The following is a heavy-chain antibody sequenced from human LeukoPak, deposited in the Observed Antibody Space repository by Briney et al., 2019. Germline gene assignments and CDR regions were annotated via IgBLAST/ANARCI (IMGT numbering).Heavy chain of an antibody. J-gene: IGHJ4*02. Sequence: PSETLSLTCAVYGGSFSGYYWSWIRQPPGKGLEWIGEINHSGSTNYNPSLKSRVTISVDTSKNQFSLKLSSVTAADTAVYYCARNAYDSSGCVDYWGQGTLVTVSS. CDR2: INHSGST. D-gene: IGHD3-22*01. V-gene: IGHV4-34*01. CDR3: ARNAYDSSGCVDY. CDR1: GGSFSGYY.